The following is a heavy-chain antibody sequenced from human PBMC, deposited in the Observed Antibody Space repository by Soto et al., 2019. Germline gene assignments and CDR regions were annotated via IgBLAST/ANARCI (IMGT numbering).Heavy chain of an antibody. Sequence: ASVKVSCKASGYTFTSYAMHWVRQAPVQSLEWMGWINAGNGNTKYSQKFQGRVTITRDTSASTAYMELSSLRSEDTAVYYCARKDIVVVVAATYYYYGMDVGGQGTTVTVSS. J-gene: IGHJ6*02. CDR2: INAGNGNT. V-gene: IGHV1-3*01. D-gene: IGHD2-15*01. CDR3: ARKDIVVVVAATYYYYGMDV. CDR1: GYTFTSYA.